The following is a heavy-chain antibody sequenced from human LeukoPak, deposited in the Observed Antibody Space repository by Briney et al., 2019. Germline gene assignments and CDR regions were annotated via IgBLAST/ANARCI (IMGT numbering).Heavy chain of an antibody. J-gene: IGHJ4*02. CDR1: GGSISSYY. Sequence: PSETLSLTCTVSGGSISSYYWSWIRQPPGKGLERIGYIYYSGSTNYNPSLKSRVTISVDTSKNQFSLKLSSVTAADTAVYYCARDRSCSGVFFDYWGQGTLVTVSS. CDR2: IYYSGST. CDR3: ARDRSCSGVFFDY. D-gene: IGHD6-19*01. V-gene: IGHV4-59*01.